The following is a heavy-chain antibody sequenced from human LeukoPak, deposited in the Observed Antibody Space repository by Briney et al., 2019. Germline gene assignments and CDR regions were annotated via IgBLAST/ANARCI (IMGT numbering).Heavy chain of an antibody. CDR2: IYYSGST. CDR3: ASGSGWPAEKFDY. Sequence: PSETLSLTCTVSGGSISSSSYYWGWIRQPPGKGLEWIGSIYYSGSTYYNPSLKSRVTISVDTSKNQFSLKLSSVTAADTAVYYCASGSGWPAEKFDYWGQGTLVTVSS. CDR1: GGSISSSSYY. V-gene: IGHV4-39*07. D-gene: IGHD6-19*01. J-gene: IGHJ4*02.